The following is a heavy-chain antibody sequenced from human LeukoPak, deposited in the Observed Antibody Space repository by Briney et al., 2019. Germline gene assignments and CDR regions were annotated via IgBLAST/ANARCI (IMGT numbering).Heavy chain of an antibody. CDR3: ATRVEGRYCSSTSCSDAFDI. V-gene: IGHV4-4*08. CDR2: IYTSGST. D-gene: IGHD2-2*01. J-gene: IGHJ3*02. CDR1: GGSISSYY. Sequence: SETLSLTCTVSGGSISSYYWSWIRQPPGKGLEWIGYIYTSGSTNYNPSLKSRVTMSVDTSKNQFSLKLSSVTAADTAVYYCATRVEGRYCSSTSCSDAFDIWGQGTMVTVSS.